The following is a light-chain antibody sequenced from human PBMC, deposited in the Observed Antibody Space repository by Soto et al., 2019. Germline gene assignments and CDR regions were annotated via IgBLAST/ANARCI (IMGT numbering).Light chain of an antibody. CDR3: QKYNSAPYT. J-gene: IGKJ2*01. CDR1: QGISNY. V-gene: IGKV1-27*01. CDR2: AAS. Sequence: DIQMTQSPSSLSVSVGDRVTITCRASQGISNYLAWYQQKPGKVPTLLIYAASTLQSWVPSWFSGSGSGTDFTLPISSLKPKDVATYYCQKYNSAPYTFGQGTKLEMK.